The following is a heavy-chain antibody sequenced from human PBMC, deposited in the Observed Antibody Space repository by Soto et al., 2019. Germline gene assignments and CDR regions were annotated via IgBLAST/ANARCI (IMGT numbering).Heavy chain of an antibody. V-gene: IGHV4-59*01. J-gene: IGHJ5*01. D-gene: IGHD2-8*01. CDR3: ARDGYCSYGICFGGGAPLDS. CDR2: IFYSGSN. CDR1: GGSINSSY. Sequence: SGTLSLTCTVSGGSINSSYWNWIRQPPGKGLEWIGYIFYSGSNSYNPSLKSRVTISLDTSKSQFSLKLSSVTAADTAVYFCARDGYCSYGICFGGGAPLDSCGQRILARVS.